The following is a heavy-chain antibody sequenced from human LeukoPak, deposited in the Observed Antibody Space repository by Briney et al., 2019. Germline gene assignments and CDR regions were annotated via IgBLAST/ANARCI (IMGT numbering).Heavy chain of an antibody. D-gene: IGHD4-17*01. CDR2: INHSGST. V-gene: IGHV4-34*01. Sequence: PSETLSLTCAVYGGSFSGYYWSWIRQPPGKGLEWIGEINHSGSTNYNPSLKSRVTISVDTSKNQFSLKLSSVTAADTAVYYCARVGGSYGDQGGDYWGQGTLVTVSS. CDR3: ARVGGSYGDQGGDY. J-gene: IGHJ4*02. CDR1: GGSFSGYY.